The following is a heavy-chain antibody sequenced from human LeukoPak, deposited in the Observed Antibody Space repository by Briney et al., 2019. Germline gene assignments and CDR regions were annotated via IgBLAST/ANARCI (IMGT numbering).Heavy chain of an antibody. CDR3: AKNRGYYDSSGN. J-gene: IGHJ4*02. V-gene: IGHV3-23*01. Sequence: PGGSLRLSCAASGFTFSSYAMSWVRQAPGKGLEWVSGISGSGGSTYYADSVKGRFTISRDNSKNTLYLQMNSLRAEDTAVYYCAKNRGYYDSSGNWGQGTLVTVSS. CDR1: GFTFSSYA. CDR2: ISGSGGST. D-gene: IGHD3-22*01.